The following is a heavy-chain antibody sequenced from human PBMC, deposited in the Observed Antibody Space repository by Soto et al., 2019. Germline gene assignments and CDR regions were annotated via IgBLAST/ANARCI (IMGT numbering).Heavy chain of an antibody. V-gene: IGHV5-10-1*01. J-gene: IGHJ6*02. CDR3: ARVGHDYSNSGMDV. CDR2: IDPSDSRT. D-gene: IGHD4-4*01. Sequence: GESLKISCKGSGYSLSIYWINWVRQMPGKGLEWMGKIDPSDSRTTYSPSFQGHVTISVDKSISTTYLQWSSLKASDTAIYYCARVGHDYSNSGMDVWGQGATVTVSS. CDR1: GYSLSIYW.